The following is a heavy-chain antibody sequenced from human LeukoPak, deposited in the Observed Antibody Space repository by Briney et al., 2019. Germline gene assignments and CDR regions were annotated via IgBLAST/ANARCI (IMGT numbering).Heavy chain of an antibody. D-gene: IGHD3-16*01. CDR3: ARGRTRWRHNWFDP. CDR2: INHSGST. J-gene: IGHJ5*02. CDR1: GGSFSGYY. V-gene: IGHV4-34*01. Sequence: SETLSLTCAVYGGSFSGYYWSWIRHPPGKGLEWIGEINHSGSTNYNPSLKSRVTISVDTSKNQFSLKLSSVTAADTAVYYCARGRTRWRHNWFDPWGQGNLVTVSS.